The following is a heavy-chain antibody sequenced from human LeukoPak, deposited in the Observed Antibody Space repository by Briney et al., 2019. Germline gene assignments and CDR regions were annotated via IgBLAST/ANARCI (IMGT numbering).Heavy chain of an antibody. Sequence: ASVKVSCKASGYTFTSYAMHWVRQAPGQRLEWMGGINAGNGNTKYSQKFQGRVTITRDTSASTAYMELSSLRSEDTAVYYCARVYRYSSGWYYFDYWGQGTLVTVSS. CDR1: GYTFTSYA. CDR3: ARVYRYSSGWYYFDY. D-gene: IGHD6-19*01. V-gene: IGHV1-3*01. J-gene: IGHJ4*02. CDR2: INAGNGNT.